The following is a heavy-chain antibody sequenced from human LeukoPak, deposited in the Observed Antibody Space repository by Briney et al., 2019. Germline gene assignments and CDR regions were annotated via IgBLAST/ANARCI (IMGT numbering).Heavy chain of an antibody. CDR3: ARGGGSYCVYYFDY. Sequence: GTSVKVSCKASGYTFTGYYMHWVRQAPGQGLEWMGWINPNSGGTNYAQKFQGRVTMTRDTSISTAYMELSRLRSDDTPLYYCARGGGSYCVYYFDYWGQGTLVTVSS. CDR2: INPNSGGT. J-gene: IGHJ4*02. CDR1: GYTFTGYY. V-gene: IGHV1-2*02. D-gene: IGHD1-26*01.